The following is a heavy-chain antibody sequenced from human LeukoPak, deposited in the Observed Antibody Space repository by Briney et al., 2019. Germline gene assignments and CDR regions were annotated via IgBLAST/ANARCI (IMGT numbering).Heavy chain of an antibody. CDR2: INHSGST. J-gene: IGHJ4*02. V-gene: IGHV4-34*01. CDR3: ARRRRGSTASWDY. D-gene: IGHD2-2*01. Sequence: SETLSLTCAVYGGSFSGYYWSWIRQPPGKGLEWIGEINHSGSTNYNPSLKSRVTISVDTSKNQFSLKLSSVTAADTAVYYCARRRRGSTASWDYWGQGTLVTVSS. CDR1: GGSFSGYY.